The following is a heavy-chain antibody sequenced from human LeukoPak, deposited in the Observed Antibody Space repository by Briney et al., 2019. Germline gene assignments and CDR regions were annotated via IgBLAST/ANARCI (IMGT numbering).Heavy chain of an antibody. CDR2: ISAYNGNT. Sequence: ASVNVSCKASGYTLTSYGISWVRQAPGQGLEWMGWISAYNGNTNYAQKLQGRVTMTTDTSTSTAYMELRSLRSDDTAVYYCARKYLEWLENDYWGQGTLVTVSS. V-gene: IGHV1-18*01. J-gene: IGHJ4*02. CDR1: GYTLTSYG. D-gene: IGHD3-3*01. CDR3: ARKYLEWLENDY.